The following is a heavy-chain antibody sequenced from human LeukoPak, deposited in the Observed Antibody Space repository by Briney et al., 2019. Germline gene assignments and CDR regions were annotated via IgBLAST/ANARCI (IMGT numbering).Heavy chain of an antibody. Sequence: PGGSLRLSCAASGFTFSTYGMYWVRQAPGKGLEWVAVISYDGSNKNYADSVKGRFTISRDNSKNTLYLQMNSLRAEDTAVYYCAKSRVRGVSYFDYWGQGTLVTVSS. J-gene: IGHJ4*02. CDR2: ISYDGSNK. D-gene: IGHD3-10*01. V-gene: IGHV3-30*18. CDR3: AKSRVRGVSYFDY. CDR1: GFTFSTYG.